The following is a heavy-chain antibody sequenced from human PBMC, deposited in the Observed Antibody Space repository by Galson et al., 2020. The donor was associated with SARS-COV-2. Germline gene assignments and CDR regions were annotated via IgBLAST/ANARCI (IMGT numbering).Heavy chain of an antibody. CDR3: ARARPRVHCGGDCQTLDY. J-gene: IGHJ4*02. Sequence: SVKVSCKASGGTFSSYAISWVRQAPGQGLEWMGGIIPIFGTANYAQKFQGRVTITADKSTSTAYMELSSLRSEDTAVYYCARARPRVHCGGDCQTLDYWGQGTLVTVSS. D-gene: IGHD2-21*02. V-gene: IGHV1-69*06. CDR2: IIPIFGTA. CDR1: GGTFSSYA.